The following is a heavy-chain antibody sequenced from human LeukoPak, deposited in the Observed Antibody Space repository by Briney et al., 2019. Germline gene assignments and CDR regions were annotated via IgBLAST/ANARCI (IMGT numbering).Heavy chain of an antibody. J-gene: IGHJ6*02. D-gene: IGHD6-6*01. Sequence: ASVKVSCKASGYTFTSYGISWVRQAPGQGLEWMGWISAYNGNTNYAQKLQGRVTMTTDTSTSTAYMELRSLRSDDTAVDYCASTSSSSPLYYYYYGMDVWGQGTTVTVSS. V-gene: IGHV1-18*01. CDR2: ISAYNGNT. CDR3: ASTSSSSPLYYYYYGMDV. CDR1: GYTFTSYG.